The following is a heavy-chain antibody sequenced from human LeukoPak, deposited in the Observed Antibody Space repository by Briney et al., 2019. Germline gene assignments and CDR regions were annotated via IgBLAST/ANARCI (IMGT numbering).Heavy chain of an antibody. V-gene: IGHV4-61*01. J-gene: IGHJ4*02. CDR3: AGSLNY. CDR1: GGSVSSGSYY. Sequence: SETMSLTCTVSGGSVSSGSYYWSWIRQPPGKGLEWIGHIYYSGSTNYNPSLKSRVTISVDTSKNRFSLKLSSVTAADTAVYYCAGSLNYWGQGTLVTVSS. CDR2: IYYSGST.